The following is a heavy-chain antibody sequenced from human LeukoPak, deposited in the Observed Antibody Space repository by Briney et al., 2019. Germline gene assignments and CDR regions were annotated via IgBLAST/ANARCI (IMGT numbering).Heavy chain of an antibody. D-gene: IGHD3-10*01. CDR3: VRERFHGSGAPRYDY. CDR2: IIPIFGTA. V-gene: IGHV1-69*06. CDR1: GGTFSSYA. Sequence: GASVKVSCKASGGTFSSYAISWVRQAPGQGLEWMGGIIPIFGTANYAQKFQGRVTITADKSTSTAYMELNSLRVEDTAVYYCVRERFHGSGAPRYDYWGQGTLVTVSS. J-gene: IGHJ4*02.